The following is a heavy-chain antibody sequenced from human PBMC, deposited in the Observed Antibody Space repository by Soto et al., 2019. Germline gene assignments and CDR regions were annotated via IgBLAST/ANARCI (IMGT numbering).Heavy chain of an antibody. D-gene: IGHD3-9*01. V-gene: IGHV3-30-3*01. CDR3: APPGAGYDISAGQNFYCYHALDV. CDR2: ISYDVSNK. Sequence: PGGSLRLSCAASGFIFSTYAMHWVRQAPGKGLEWVAVISYDVSNKYYADSVKGRFTIYRDNSKNTLYLQISSLRTKDTAVFYCAPPGAGYDISAGQNFYCYHALDVWGQGTMVSSSS. CDR1: GFIFSTYA. J-gene: IGHJ6*02.